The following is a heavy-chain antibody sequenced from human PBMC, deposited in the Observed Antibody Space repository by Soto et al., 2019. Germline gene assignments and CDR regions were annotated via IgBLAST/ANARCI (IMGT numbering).Heavy chain of an antibody. CDR2: INPNSGGT. V-gene: IGHV1-2*02. CDR3: ARDWARYYDFWSGYTYYYYGMDV. J-gene: IGHJ6*02. Sequence: VASVKVSCKASGYTFTGYYMHWVRQAPGQGLEWMGWINPNSGGTNYAQKFQGRVTMTRDTSISTAYMELSRLRSDDTAVYCCARDWARYYDFWSGYTYYYYGMDVWGQGTTVTVSS. CDR1: GYTFTGYY. D-gene: IGHD3-3*01.